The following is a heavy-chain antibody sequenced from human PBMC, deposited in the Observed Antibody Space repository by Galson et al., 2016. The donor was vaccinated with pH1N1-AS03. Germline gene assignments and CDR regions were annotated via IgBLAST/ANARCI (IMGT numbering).Heavy chain of an antibody. Sequence: SLRLYCAASGFIFSDYDVSWVRQAPGKGLEWVSAITGSGGSTNYADSVKGRFTISRDNSKNTLYLQLNSLRAEDTAVYYCAKVGWAHYWGQGTLVTVSS. J-gene: IGHJ4*02. D-gene: IGHD3-16*01. CDR1: GFIFSDYD. V-gene: IGHV3-23*01. CDR2: ITGSGGST. CDR3: AKVGWAHY.